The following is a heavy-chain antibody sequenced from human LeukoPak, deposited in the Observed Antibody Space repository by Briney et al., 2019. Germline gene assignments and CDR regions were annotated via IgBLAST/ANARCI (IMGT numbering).Heavy chain of an antibody. J-gene: IGHJ4*02. V-gene: IGHV4-59*01. Sequence: SETLSLTCTVSGGSISSYYWSWIRQPAGKGLEWIGYIYYSGSTNYNPSLKSRVTISVDTSKNQFSLRLSSVTAADTAVYYCARVTGYVMEDYFDYWGQGTLVTVSS. CDR3: ARVTGYVMEDYFDY. CDR1: GGSISSYY. CDR2: IYYSGST. D-gene: IGHD6-13*01.